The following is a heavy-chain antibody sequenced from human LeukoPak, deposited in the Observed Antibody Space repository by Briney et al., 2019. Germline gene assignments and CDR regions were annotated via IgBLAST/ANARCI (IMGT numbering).Heavy chain of an antibody. J-gene: IGHJ4*02. CDR2: ISGSGGST. Sequence: TGGSLRLSCAASGFTFSSYAMSWVRQAPGKGLEWVSAISGSGGSTYYADSVKGRFTISRDNSKNTLYLQMNSLRVEDTAVYFCARNRGATGFYWVDYWGQGTLVSVSS. D-gene: IGHD3-9*01. CDR3: ARNRGATGFYWVDY. CDR1: GFTFSSYA. V-gene: IGHV3-23*01.